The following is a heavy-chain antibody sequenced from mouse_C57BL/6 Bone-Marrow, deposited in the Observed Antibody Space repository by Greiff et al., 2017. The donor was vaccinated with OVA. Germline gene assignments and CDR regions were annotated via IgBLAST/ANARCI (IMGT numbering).Heavy chain of an antibody. Sequence: EVQVVESGGGLVKPGGSLKLSCAASGFTFSDYGMHWVRQAPEKGLEWVAYISSGSSTIYYADTVKGRFTISRDNAKNTLFLQMTSLRSEDTAMYYCARQSYSYAMDYWGQGTSVTVSS. CDR2: ISSGSSTI. J-gene: IGHJ4*01. V-gene: IGHV5-17*01. CDR1: GFTFSDYG. D-gene: IGHD1-1*01. CDR3: ARQSYSYAMDY.